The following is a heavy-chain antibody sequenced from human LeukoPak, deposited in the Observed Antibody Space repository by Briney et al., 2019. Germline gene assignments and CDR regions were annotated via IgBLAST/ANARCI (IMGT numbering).Heavy chain of an antibody. Sequence: PRGSLRLSCAASGFTPSSYAMSWVRQAPGEGLGWVSVISGTGGRRYYADSVKGRFTISRDNSKNTLYLQMTSLRAEDTAVYYCAKSRFTSSWSPDSWGQGALGTVSS. CDR3: AKSRFTSSWSPDS. D-gene: IGHD6-13*01. J-gene: IGHJ4*02. V-gene: IGHV3-23*01. CDR2: ISGTGGRR. CDR1: GFTPSSYA.